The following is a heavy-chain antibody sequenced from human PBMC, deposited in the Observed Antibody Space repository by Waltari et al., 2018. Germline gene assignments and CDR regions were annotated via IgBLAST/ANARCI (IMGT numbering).Heavy chain of an antibody. V-gene: IGHV3-23*01. CDR1: GFTFSSYA. CDR2: ISGSGGST. J-gene: IGHJ5*02. Sequence: EVQLLESGGGLVQPGGSLRLSCAASGFTFSSYAMSWVRQAPGKGLEWVLAISGSGGSTYYADSVKGRFTISRDNSKNTLYLQMNSLRAEDTAVYYCAKGRWIVVVTETWGQGTLVTVSS. CDR3: AKGRWIVVVTET. D-gene: IGHD2-21*02.